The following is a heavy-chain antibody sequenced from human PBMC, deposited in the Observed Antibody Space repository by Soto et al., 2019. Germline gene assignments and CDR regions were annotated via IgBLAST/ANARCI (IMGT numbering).Heavy chain of an antibody. CDR2: ISAYNGNT. CDR1: GYTFTSYY. V-gene: IGHV1-18*01. J-gene: IGHJ5*02. CDR3: PRDSPHIAS. D-gene: IGHD3-3*02. Sequence: QVQLVQSGAEVKKPGASVKVSCKASGYTFTSYYISWVRQAPGQGLEWMGWISAYNGNTNYPQKLQGRVTMTTDTATSTADIELRSLGSADSAVDYCPRDSPHIASWGQGTLVTVSS.